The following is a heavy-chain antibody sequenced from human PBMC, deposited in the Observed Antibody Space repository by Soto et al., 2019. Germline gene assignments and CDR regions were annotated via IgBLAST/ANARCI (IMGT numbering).Heavy chain of an antibody. J-gene: IGHJ4*02. Sequence: QGRVTMTRDTSISTAYMELSRLRSDDTAVYYCARGEQWLGPHFDYWGQGTLVTVSS. D-gene: IGHD6-19*01. CDR3: ARGEQWLGPHFDY. V-gene: IGHV1-2*02.